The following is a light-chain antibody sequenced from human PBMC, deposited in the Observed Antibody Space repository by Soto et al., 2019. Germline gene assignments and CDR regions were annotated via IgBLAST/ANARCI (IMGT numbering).Light chain of an antibody. Sequence: EIEMTQAPVTLSGSKGERATLSCSASQSVRSDLACYQHKPGQAPSLLPYGASTRATGIPARFSGSGSGTEFNLPTSTLQPEDFAVYYCQQYYNWPRTFGQGTKV. CDR2: GAS. V-gene: IGKV3-15*01. CDR3: QQYYNWPRT. J-gene: IGKJ1*01. CDR1: QSVRSD.